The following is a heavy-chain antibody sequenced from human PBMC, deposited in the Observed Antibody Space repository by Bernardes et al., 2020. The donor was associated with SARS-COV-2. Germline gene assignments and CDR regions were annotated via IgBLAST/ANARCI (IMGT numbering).Heavy chain of an antibody. Sequence: SETLSLTCTVSGCSISNYYWSWIRQPPGKGLEWIAYIHYSGSTSYSPSLKSRVTITVDTSKNQFSLKLSSVTAADTAVYYCAREWSSFDYWGQGALVTVSS. J-gene: IGHJ4*02. CDR1: GCSISNYY. CDR3: AREWSSFDY. CDR2: IHYSGST. V-gene: IGHV4-59*01. D-gene: IGHD1-26*01.